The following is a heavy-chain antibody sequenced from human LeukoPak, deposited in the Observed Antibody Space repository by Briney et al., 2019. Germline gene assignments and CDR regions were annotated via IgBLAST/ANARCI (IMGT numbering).Heavy chain of an antibody. CDR3: ARGPAINYYDSSGYRLGYYFDY. V-gene: IGHV4-4*07. CDR2: IYTSGST. J-gene: IGHJ4*02. CDR1: GGSISSYY. D-gene: IGHD3-22*01. Sequence: PSETLSLTCTVSGGSISSYYWSWIRQPAGKGLEWIGRIYTSGSTNYNPSLKSRVTMSVDTSKNQFSLKLSSVTAEDTAVYYCARGPAINYYDSSGYRLGYYFDYWGQGTLVTVSS.